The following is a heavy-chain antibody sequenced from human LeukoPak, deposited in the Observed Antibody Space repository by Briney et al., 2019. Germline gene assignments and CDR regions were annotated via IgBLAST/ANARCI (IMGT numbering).Heavy chain of an antibody. V-gene: IGHV1-46*01. Sequence: ASVKVSCKASGYTFTSYYIHWVRQAPGQGLEWMGIINPIGGTTDYAQKFQGRVTMTRDTSTSTVYMELSSLRSDDTAVYYCGRQQGLQNLNFDYWGQGTLVTVSS. CDR3: GRQQGLQNLNFDY. D-gene: IGHD4-11*01. J-gene: IGHJ4*02. CDR1: GYTFTSYY. CDR2: INPIGGTT.